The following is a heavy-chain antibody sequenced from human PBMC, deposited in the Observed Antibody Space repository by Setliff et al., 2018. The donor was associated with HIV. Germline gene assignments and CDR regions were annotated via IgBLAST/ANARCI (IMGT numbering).Heavy chain of an antibody. CDR2: IYTSGST. V-gene: IGHV4-61*02. CDR1: GGSISSGNYY. Sequence: SETLSLTCTVSGGSISSGNYYWSWIRQPAGKGLEWIGRIYTSGSTNYNPSPKSRVTISVDTSKNQFSLKLSSVTAADTAVYYCAREGNRKSFDYWGQGTLVTVSS. CDR3: AREGNRKSFDY. J-gene: IGHJ4*02.